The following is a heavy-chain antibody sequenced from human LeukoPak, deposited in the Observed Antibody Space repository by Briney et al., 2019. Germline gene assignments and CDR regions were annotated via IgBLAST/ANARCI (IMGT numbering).Heavy chain of an antibody. Sequence: SETLSLTCAVYGGSFSGYYWSWIRQPPGKGLEWIGEINHSGSTNYNPSLKSRVTISVDTSKNQFSLRLRSVTAADTAVYYCARVLQNYYYLDAWGKGTTVTVSS. CDR3: ARVLQNYYYLDA. CDR2: INHSGST. D-gene: IGHD3-3*01. CDR1: GGSFSGYY. V-gene: IGHV4-34*01. J-gene: IGHJ6*03.